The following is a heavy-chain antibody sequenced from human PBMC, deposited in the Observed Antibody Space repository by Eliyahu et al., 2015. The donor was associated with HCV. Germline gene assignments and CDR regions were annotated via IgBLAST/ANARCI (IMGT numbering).Heavy chain of an antibody. CDR3: ARGRGRGHYGMDV. V-gene: IGHV3-30*02. Sequence: QVQLVESGGGVVQPGESLRLSCAASGFTFITYGMPWVRQAPGKGLGWVTFIRYDGSDKYYADSVKGRFTISRDTSKDTLYLQMNSLRGEDTAVYYCARGRGRGHYGMDVWGQGTTVTVSS. J-gene: IGHJ6*02. CDR1: GFTFITYG. D-gene: IGHD1-26*01. CDR2: IRYDGSDK.